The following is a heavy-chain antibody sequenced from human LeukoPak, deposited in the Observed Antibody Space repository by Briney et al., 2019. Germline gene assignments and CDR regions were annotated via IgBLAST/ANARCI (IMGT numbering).Heavy chain of an antibody. Sequence: SETLSLTCTVSGGSISSFYWSWIRQPPGKGLEWIGYIYYSGSTNYNPSLKSRVTISVDTSKNQFSLKLSSVTAADTAVYYCARQKYSSSWSDYWGQGTLVTVSS. CDR1: GGSISSFY. CDR3: ARQKYSSSWSDY. CDR2: IYYSGST. D-gene: IGHD6-13*01. J-gene: IGHJ4*02. V-gene: IGHV4-59*08.